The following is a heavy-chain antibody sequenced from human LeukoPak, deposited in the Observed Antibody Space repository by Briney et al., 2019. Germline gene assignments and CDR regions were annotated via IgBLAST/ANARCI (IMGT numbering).Heavy chain of an antibody. CDR3: AKTTTGYSSGRYPGWPVDY. CDR2: ISGSGGGT. D-gene: IGHD6-19*01. CDR1: GFTFSSYA. J-gene: IGHJ4*02. Sequence: GGSLRLSCAASGFTFSSYAVSWVRQAPGKGLKWVSAISGSGGGTYYADSVKGRFTISRDNSKNTLYLQMNSLSTEDTAVYYCAKTTTGYSSGRYPGWPVDYWGQGTLVTVSS. V-gene: IGHV3-23*01.